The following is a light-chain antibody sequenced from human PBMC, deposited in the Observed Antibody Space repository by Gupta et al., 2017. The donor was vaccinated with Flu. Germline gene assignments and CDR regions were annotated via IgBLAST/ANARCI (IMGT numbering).Light chain of an antibody. J-gene: IGLJ1*01. CDR3: NSYAGSATRV. V-gene: IGLV2-14*03. CDR1: SSDVGGYDS. Sequence: QSALTQPASVSGSPGQSITISCTGTSSDVGGYDSVYWYQQHPGIAPKLIIYEVTNRPSGVSNRFSGSKAGNTASLTISGLQAEDEADYYCNSYAGSATRVFGTGTKVTVL. CDR2: EVT.